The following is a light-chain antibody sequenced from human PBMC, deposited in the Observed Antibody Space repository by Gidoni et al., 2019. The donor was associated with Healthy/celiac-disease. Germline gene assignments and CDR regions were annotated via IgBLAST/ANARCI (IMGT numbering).Light chain of an antibody. CDR3: MQALQTPT. CDR2: LGS. J-gene: IGKJ4*01. CDR1: QSLLHSNGYNY. Sequence: EIALTPSPLSLPVTPGEPSSIPCRSSQSLLHSNGYNYLDWYLQKPGQSPQLLIHLGSNRGSGVPDRFSGSGSGTDFTLKISRVEAEDVGVYYCMQALQTPTFGGGTKVEIK. V-gene: IGKV2-28*01.